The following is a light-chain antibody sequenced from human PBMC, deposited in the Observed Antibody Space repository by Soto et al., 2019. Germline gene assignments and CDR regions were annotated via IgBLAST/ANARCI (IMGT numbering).Light chain of an antibody. CDR2: ASS. CDR1: QSITTY. J-gene: IGKJ5*01. CDR3: QQSYSTLPIT. Sequence: DIQMTQSPSSLSASVGDRVTITCRAIQSITTYLNWYQHKPGNAPKLLIYASSILQSGVPSRFSGSGSGTDFTLTISTLQPEDFGTYYCQQSYSTLPITFGQGTRLDIK. V-gene: IGKV1-39*01.